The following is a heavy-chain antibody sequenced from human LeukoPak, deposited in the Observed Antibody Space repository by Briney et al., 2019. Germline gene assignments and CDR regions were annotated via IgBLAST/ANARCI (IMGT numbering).Heavy chain of an antibody. CDR1: GFTSSSYG. D-gene: IGHD6-13*01. CDR3: AKVWGGLDSSSWYFYGMDV. CDR2: ISYDGSNK. V-gene: IGHV3-30*18. J-gene: IGHJ6*02. Sequence: SGGSLRLSCAASGFTSSSYGMHWVRQAPGKGLEWVAVISYDGSNKYYADSVKGRFTISRDNSKNTLYLQMNSLRAEDTAVYYCAKVWGGLDSSSWYFYGMDVWGQGTTVTVSS.